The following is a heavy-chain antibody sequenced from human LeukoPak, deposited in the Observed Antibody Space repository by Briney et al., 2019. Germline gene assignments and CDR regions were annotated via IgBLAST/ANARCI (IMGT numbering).Heavy chain of an antibody. V-gene: IGHV5-51*01. D-gene: IGHD3-22*01. J-gene: IGHJ4*02. CDR3: ARGDYYDSSDPALEFDY. Sequence: PGESLKISCKGSGYSFTSYWIGWVRQLPGKGLEWMGIIYPGDSDTRYSPSFQGQVTISADKSISTAYLQWSSLKASDTAMYYCARGDYYDSSDPALEFDYWGQGTLVTVSS. CDR2: IYPGDSDT. CDR1: GYSFTSYW.